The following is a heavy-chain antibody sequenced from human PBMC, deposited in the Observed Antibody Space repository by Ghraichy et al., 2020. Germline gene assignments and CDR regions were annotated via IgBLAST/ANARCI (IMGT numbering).Heavy chain of an antibody. J-gene: IGHJ6*02. V-gene: IGHV4-31*03. CDR2: IYYSGST. CDR1: GGSISSGGYY. CDR3: AREWSRGDYDYYYGMDV. D-gene: IGHD4-17*01. Sequence: SETLSLTCTVSGGSISSGGYYWSWIRQHPGKGLEWIGYIYYSGSTYYNPSLKSRVTISVDTSKNQFSLKLSSVTAADTAVYYCAREWSRGDYDYYYGMDVWGQGTTVTVSS.